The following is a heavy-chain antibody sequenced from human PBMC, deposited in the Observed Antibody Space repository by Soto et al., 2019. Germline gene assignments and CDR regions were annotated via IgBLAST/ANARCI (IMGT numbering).Heavy chain of an antibody. J-gene: IGHJ6*03. V-gene: IGHV3-15*01. D-gene: IGHD1-26*01. CDR2: IKSKTDGGTT. Sequence: GGSLRLSCAASGFTFSNAWMSWVRQAPGKGLEWVGRIKSKTDGGTTDYAAPVKGRFTISRDDSKNTLYLQMNSLKTEDTAVYYCTTGATAPKYYYYYYMDVWGKGTTVTVSS. CDR3: TTGATAPKYYYYYYMDV. CDR1: GFTFSNAW.